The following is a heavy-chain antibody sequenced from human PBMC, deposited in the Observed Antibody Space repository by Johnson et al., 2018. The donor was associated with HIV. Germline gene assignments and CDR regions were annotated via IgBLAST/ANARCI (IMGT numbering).Heavy chain of an antibody. CDR2: ILYRGSNK. CDR1: GLSFSNFG. J-gene: IGHJ3*01. Sequence: QVQLVESGGGVVQPGKSLTLSCVGSGLSFSNFGIHWVRQAPGKGPEWVAVILYRGSNKYYADSVKGRFTISRDNSKNTLYLQMNSLRAEDTAVYYCAKWWFRELLPNAFDLWGQGTMVTVSS. V-gene: IGHV3-30*18. CDR3: AKWWFRELLPNAFDL. D-gene: IGHD3-10*01.